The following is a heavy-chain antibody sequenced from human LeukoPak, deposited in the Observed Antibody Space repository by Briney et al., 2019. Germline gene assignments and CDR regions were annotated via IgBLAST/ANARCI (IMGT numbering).Heavy chain of an antibody. CDR2: ISSSGSTI. V-gene: IGHV3-48*03. Sequence: GGSLRLSCAASGFTFRSYEMNWVRQAPGKGLEWVSYISSSGSTIYYADSVKGRFTISRDNAKNSLYLQMNSLRAEDTAVYYCASLNIVVVPAAIGTVDYWGQGTLVTVSS. CDR3: ASLNIVVVPAAIGTVDY. CDR1: GFTFRSYE. J-gene: IGHJ4*02. D-gene: IGHD2-2*01.